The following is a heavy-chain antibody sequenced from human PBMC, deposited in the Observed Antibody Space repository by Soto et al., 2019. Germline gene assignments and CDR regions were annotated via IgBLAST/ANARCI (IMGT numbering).Heavy chain of an antibody. Sequence: EVQLVESGGGLVQPGRSLRLSCAASGFTFENYAMHWVRQAPGKGLEWVSGISWHSGNIGYADSVRGRFTISRDNAKNSLYLQMNSLRPEDTALYYCAKDKVYSNYEYYFDYWGQGTLVTVS. CDR2: ISWHSGNI. CDR3: AKDKVYSNYEYYFDY. CDR1: GFTFENYA. J-gene: IGHJ4*02. V-gene: IGHV3-9*01. D-gene: IGHD4-4*01.